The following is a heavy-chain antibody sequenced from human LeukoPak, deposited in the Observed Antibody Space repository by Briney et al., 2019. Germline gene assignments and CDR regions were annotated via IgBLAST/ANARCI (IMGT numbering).Heavy chain of an antibody. D-gene: IGHD1-26*01. J-gene: IGHJ4*02. CDR1: GFTFSSYA. CDR3: ARFGWELPFDY. Sequence: PGRSLRLSCAASGFTFSSYAMHWVRQAPGTGLEWVAVISYDGSNKYYADSVKGRFTISRDNSKNTLYLQMNSLRAEDTAVYYCARFGWELPFDYWGQGTLVTVSS. CDR2: ISYDGSNK. V-gene: IGHV3-30-3*01.